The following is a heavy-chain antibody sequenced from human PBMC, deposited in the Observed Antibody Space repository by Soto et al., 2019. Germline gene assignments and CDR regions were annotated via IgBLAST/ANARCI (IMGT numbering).Heavy chain of an antibody. V-gene: IGHV3-66*01. D-gene: IGHD2-15*01. CDR2: IYSGGST. CDR3: ARYRYCSGGSCSPYFDY. J-gene: IGHJ4*02. CDR1: GFTVSSNY. Sequence: EVQLVESGGGLVQPGGSLRLSCAASGFTVSSNYMSWVRQAPGKGLEWVSVIYSGGSTYYADSVKGRFTISRDNSKNTLYLQMSSLRAEDTAVYYCARYRYCSGGSCSPYFDYWGQGTLVTVSS.